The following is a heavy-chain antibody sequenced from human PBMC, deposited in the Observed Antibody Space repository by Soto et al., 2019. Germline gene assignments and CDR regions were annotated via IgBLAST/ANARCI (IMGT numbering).Heavy chain of an antibody. CDR2: IYYSGST. V-gene: IGHV4-39*01. CDR1: GGSISSSSYY. J-gene: IGHJ4*02. Sequence: PSETLSLTCTVSGGSISSSSYYWGWIRQPPGKGLEWIGSIYYSGSTYYNPSLKSRVTISVDTSKNQFSLKLSSVTAADTAVYYCARGRNTQYSSGWYYFDYWGQGTLVTVSS. CDR3: ARGRNTQYSSGWYYFDY. D-gene: IGHD6-19*01.